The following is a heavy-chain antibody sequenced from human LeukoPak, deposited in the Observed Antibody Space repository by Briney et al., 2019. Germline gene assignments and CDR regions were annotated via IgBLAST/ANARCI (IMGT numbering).Heavy chain of an antibody. J-gene: IGHJ4*02. Sequence: SETLSLTCTVSGDSGSSGDEHWSWIRQPPGKGLEWIGYIRYGGSTYYNPSLKSRVIISVDMSKNQFSLSLNSLSAADSAVYYCARAAAVTNSWYYFDYWGQGTLVTVSS. D-gene: IGHD6-13*01. V-gene: IGHV4-30-4*01. CDR1: GDSGSSGDEH. CDR2: IRYGGST. CDR3: ARAAAVTNSWYYFDY.